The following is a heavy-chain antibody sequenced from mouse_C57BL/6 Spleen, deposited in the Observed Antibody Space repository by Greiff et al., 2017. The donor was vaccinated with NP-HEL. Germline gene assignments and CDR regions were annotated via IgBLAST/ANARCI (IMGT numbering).Heavy chain of an antibody. D-gene: IGHD3-1*01. J-gene: IGHJ3*01. CDR1: GYTFTDYY. Sequence: EVQLQQSGPELVKPGASVKISCKASGYTFTDYYMNWVKQSHGKSLEWIGDINPNNGGTSYNQKFKGKATLTVDKSSSTAYMELRSLTSEDSAVYYCARSGDAPCAYWGQGTLVTVSA. CDR2: INPNNGGT. V-gene: IGHV1-26*01. CDR3: ARSGDAPCAY.